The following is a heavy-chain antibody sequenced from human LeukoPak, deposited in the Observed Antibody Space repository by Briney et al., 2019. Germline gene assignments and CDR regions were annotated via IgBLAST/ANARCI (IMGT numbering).Heavy chain of an antibody. CDR2: ISGSGGST. V-gene: IGHV3-23*01. CDR1: GFTFSSYA. D-gene: IGHD2-21*01. Sequence: PGGSLRLSCAASGFTFSSYAMSWVRQAPGKGLEWVSAISGSGGSTYYADSVKGRFTISRDNSKNTLYLQMHSLRAEDTAVYYCAKGDSYCGGDCYPFDAFDIWGQGTMVTVSS. J-gene: IGHJ3*02. CDR3: AKGDSYCGGDCYPFDAFDI.